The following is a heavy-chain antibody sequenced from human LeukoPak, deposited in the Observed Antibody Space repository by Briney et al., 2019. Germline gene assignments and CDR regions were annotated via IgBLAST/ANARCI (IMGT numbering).Heavy chain of an antibody. D-gene: IGHD4-17*01. CDR2: ISYDGSNK. V-gene: IGHV3-30*18. J-gene: IGHJ4*02. CDR1: GFTFSSYG. Sequence: GGSLGLSCAASGFTFSSYGMHWVRQAPGKGLEWVAVISYDGSNKYYADSVKGRFTISRDNSKNTLYLQMNSLRAEDTAVYYCAKDGNYGELDYWGQGTLVTVSS. CDR3: AKDGNYGELDY.